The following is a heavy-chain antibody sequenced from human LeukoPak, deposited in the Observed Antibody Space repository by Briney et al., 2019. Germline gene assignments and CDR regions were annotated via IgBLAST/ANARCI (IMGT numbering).Heavy chain of an antibody. J-gene: IGHJ4*02. V-gene: IGHV3-23*01. CDR3: AKVAAAAGLDF. D-gene: IGHD6-13*01. CDR1: GFTFSSYA. CDR2: ISGSGGST. Sequence: GGSLRLSCAASGFTFSSYAMSWVRQAPGEGLEWVSAISGSGGSTYYADSVKGRFTISRDNSQNTLFLQMNSLRAEDTAVYYCAKVAAAAGLDFWGQGTLVTVSS.